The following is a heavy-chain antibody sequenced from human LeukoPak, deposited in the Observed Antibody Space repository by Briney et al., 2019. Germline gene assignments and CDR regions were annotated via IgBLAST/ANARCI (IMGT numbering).Heavy chain of an antibody. CDR1: GFIVSTYA. Sequence: GGSLRLSCAASGFIVSTYAMSWVRQAPGKGLEWVSGISGGGGGTYFADSVKGRFTISRDNSRNTLYLQMNSLRAEDTAVYYCARASPFPWYMDVWGKGTTVTVSS. J-gene: IGHJ6*03. V-gene: IGHV3-23*01. CDR3: ARASPFPWYMDV. CDR2: ISGGGGGT.